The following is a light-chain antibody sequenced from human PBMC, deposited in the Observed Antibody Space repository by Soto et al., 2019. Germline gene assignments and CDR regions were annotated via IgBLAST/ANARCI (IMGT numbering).Light chain of an antibody. J-gene: IGKJ5*01. CDR1: QSVSSQ. V-gene: IGKV3-15*01. CDR2: GAS. CDR3: QQYNNWPIT. Sequence: EIVVTQSPATLSLSPGERATLSCRASQSVSSQLAWYQQKPGQAPRLLIYGASTRATGIPARFSGSGSGTEFTLTISSLQSEDFEVYYCQQYNNWPITFGQGTRLEIK.